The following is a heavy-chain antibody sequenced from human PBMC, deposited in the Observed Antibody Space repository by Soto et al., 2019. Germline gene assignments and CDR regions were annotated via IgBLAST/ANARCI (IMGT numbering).Heavy chain of an antibody. CDR2: MSRDRNSE. CDR3: ARETQNNGRNSGRPSD. CDR1: GFTFSADL. J-gene: IGHJ4*02. V-gene: IGHV3-30-3*01. D-gene: IGHD1-26*01. Sequence: QVQLVESGGGVVQPGRSLRLSCAASGFTFSADLMHWVRQAPGKGLEWVAVMSRDRNSEYYADSVKGRFTISRDNSKNTLYLQMNSLRAEDTAVYYCARETQNNGRNSGRPSDWGQGTLVTVSS.